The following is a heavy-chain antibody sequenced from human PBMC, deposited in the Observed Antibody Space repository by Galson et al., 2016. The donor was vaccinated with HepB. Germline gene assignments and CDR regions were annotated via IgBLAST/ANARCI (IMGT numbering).Heavy chain of an antibody. CDR3: ARDNSMMETSWWFDP. V-gene: IGHV1-46*01. CDR1: GYTFTKYW. CDR2: INPSGTSR. J-gene: IGHJ5*02. Sequence: SVKVSCKASGYTFTKYWMHWVRQAPGQGLEWMGVINPSGTSRGYAEKLQGRVTLTRDTSTGTDYMELSSLRSEDTAVYYCARDNSMMETSWWFDPWGQGTLVTVPS. D-gene: IGHD3-22*01.